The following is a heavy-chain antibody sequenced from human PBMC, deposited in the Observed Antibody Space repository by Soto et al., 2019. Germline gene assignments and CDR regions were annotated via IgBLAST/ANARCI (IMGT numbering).Heavy chain of an antibody. D-gene: IGHD3-22*01. J-gene: IGHJ6*02. CDR2: IIPIFGIA. V-gene: IGHV1-69*01. CDR1: GGTFSSYA. Sequence: QVQLVQSGAEVKKPGSSVKVSCKASGGTFSSYAISWVRQAPGQGLEWMGGIIPIFGIANYAQKFQGRVTITADESTSTAYMELSSLRSEDTAVYYCARNIVVVTYYYYYGMDVWGQGTTFTVSS. CDR3: ARNIVVVTYYYYYGMDV.